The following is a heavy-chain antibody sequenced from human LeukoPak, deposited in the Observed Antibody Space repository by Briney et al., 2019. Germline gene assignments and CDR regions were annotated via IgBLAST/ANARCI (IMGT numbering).Heavy chain of an antibody. Sequence: GRSLRLSCAASGFSFSSYAMHWVRQAPGKGLEWVAIIWSDGGTTYYADSVQGRFTISRDNSNKILYLQMNSLTAGDTAVYYCAKTANTRYLDSWGQGTLVTVSS. J-gene: IGHJ4*02. V-gene: IGHV3-33*06. CDR2: IWSDGGTT. CDR3: AKTANTRYLDS. D-gene: IGHD2-2*01. CDR1: GFSFSSYA.